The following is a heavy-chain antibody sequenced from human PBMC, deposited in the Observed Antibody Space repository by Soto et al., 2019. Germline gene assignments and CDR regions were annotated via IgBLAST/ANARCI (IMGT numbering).Heavy chain of an antibody. CDR2: IRSKAYGGTT. CDR3: TRDSPLAEQWPKIPFDY. D-gene: IGHD6-19*01. CDR1: GFTFGDYA. Sequence: GGSLRLSCTASGFTFGDYAMSWFRQAPGKGLEWVGFIRSKAYGGTTEYAASVKGRFTISRDDSKSIAYLQMNSLKTEDTAVYYCTRDSPLAEQWPKIPFDYWGQGTLVTVSS. V-gene: IGHV3-49*03. J-gene: IGHJ4*02.